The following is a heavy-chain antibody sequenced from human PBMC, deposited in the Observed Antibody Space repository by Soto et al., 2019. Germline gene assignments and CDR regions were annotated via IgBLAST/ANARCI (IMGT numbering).Heavy chain of an antibody. V-gene: IGHV3-33*01. CDR2: VWNDGINK. CDR3: ARDKTQGAGWFDP. CDR1: GFIFSAYG. Sequence: ESGGGVVQPGGSLRLSCAASGFIFSAYGIHWVRQAPGKGLEWVAIVWNDGINKYYADSVKGRFTISRDNFKNTVDLQMNSLRVDDTAVYYCARDKTQGAGWFDPWGRGTLVTVSS. J-gene: IGHJ5*02.